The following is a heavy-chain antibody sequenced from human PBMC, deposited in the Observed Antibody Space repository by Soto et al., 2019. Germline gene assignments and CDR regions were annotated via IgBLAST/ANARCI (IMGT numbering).Heavy chain of an antibody. CDR2: IIPIFGTA. V-gene: IGHV1-69*12. D-gene: IGHD3-3*01. CDR1: GGTFSSYA. CDR3: AGDGTHDFWSGIDY. Sequence: QVQLVQSGAEVKKPGSSVKVSCKASGGTFSSYAISWVRQAPGQGLEWMGGIIPIFGTANYAQKFQGRVTIPADESPSTAYMELRSLRSEDTAVYYCAGDGTHDFWSGIDYWGQGTLVTVSS. J-gene: IGHJ4*02.